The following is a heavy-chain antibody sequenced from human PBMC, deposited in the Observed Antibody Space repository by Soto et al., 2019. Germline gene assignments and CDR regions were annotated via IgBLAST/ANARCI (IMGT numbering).Heavy chain of an antibody. CDR2: INPSGGGP. CDR1: GYTFTSYY. CDR3: ARGYCSGGSCYNFDY. V-gene: IGHV1-46*03. Sequence: QVQLVQSGAEVKKPGASMKVSCKASGYTFTSYYMHWVRQAPGQGLEWMGIINPSGGGPSYAQKFQGRVTMSRDTSTSTVYMELSSLRSEDTAVYYCARGYCSGGSCYNFDYWGQGTLVTVSS. D-gene: IGHD2-15*01. J-gene: IGHJ4*02.